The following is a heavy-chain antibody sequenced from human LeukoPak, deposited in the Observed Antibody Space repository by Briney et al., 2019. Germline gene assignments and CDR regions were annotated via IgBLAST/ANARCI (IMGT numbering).Heavy chain of an antibody. CDR3: ARSAPGSWFDP. Sequence: ASVKVSCKASRYIFTNYYMHWVRQAPGQGLECMGWMNPNTSVTSYAQKFQGRVTMTRDTSINTAYMELSGLRSDDTAVYYCARSAPGSWFDPWGQGTLVTVSS. D-gene: IGHD1-1*01. J-gene: IGHJ5*02. CDR1: RYIFTNYY. V-gene: IGHV1-2*02. CDR2: MNPNTSVT.